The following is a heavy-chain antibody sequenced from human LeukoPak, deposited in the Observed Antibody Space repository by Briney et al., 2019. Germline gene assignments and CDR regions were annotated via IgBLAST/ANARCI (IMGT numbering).Heavy chain of an antibody. CDR3: ASPAVAGTDGAFDI. CDR2: IYFSGLT. CDR1: GDPITNSRFY. D-gene: IGHD6-19*01. J-gene: IGHJ3*02. V-gene: IGHV4-39*01. Sequence: SETLSLTCSVSGDPITNSRFYWGWVRQSPGRGLEWIGVIYFSGLTYYNPSLKSPVTLSVDTSRNQFSLKLSSVTAADTAVYYCASPAVAGTDGAFDIWGQGTMVTVSS.